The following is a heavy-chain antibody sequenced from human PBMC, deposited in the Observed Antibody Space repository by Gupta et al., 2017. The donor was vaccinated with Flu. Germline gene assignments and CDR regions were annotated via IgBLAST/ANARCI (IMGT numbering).Heavy chain of an antibody. V-gene: IGHV4-4*07. J-gene: IGHJ5*02. CDR2: IYTNETT. CDR3: ARMESKRGWCDP. CDR1: GVPIGSNY. Sequence: QVHLQESGPGLVKPSETLSLTCTVSGVPIGSNYWGWVRQPAGRGLEWIGRIYTNETTNYNPSRKSRVTMSVDTSKNQFSLKLTSVTAADTAIYVCARMESKRGWCDPGGQGTLGTVSS. D-gene: IGHD3-10*01.